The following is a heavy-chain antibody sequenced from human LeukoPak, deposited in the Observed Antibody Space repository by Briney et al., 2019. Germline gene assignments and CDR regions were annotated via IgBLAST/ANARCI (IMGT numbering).Heavy chain of an antibody. CDR2: IFYAGST. CDR1: GYSISSNHW. Sequence: SDTLSLTCAVSGYSISSNHWWGWIRQPPGKGLEWIGYIFYAGSTYYNPSLKSRVTMSVDTSKNQFSLRLSSVTAVDTAVYYCARDVGYYGSGSSPHYYYYGMDVWGQGTTVTVSS. D-gene: IGHD3-10*01. V-gene: IGHV4-28*03. J-gene: IGHJ6*02. CDR3: ARDVGYYGSGSSPHYYYYGMDV.